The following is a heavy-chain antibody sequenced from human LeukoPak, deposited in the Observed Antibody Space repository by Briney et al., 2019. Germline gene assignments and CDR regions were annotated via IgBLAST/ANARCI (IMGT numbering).Heavy chain of an antibody. CDR2: IKSKTDGGTT. J-gene: IGHJ4*02. D-gene: IGHD1-26*01. V-gene: IGHV3-15*01. Sequence: GGSLRLSCAASGFTFGNAWMSWVRQAPGKGLEWVGRIKSKTDGGTTDYAAPVKGRFTISRDDSKNTLYLQMNSLKTEDTAVYYCTPLSSIVGATNLDYWGQGTLVTVSS. CDR3: TPLSSIVGATNLDY. CDR1: GFTFGNAW.